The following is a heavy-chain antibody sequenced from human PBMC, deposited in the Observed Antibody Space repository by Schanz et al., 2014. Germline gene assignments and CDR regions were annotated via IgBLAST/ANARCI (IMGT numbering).Heavy chain of an antibody. J-gene: IGHJ4*02. D-gene: IGHD6-25*01. V-gene: IGHV3-48*01. Sequence: EVQLVESGGGLVQPGGSLRLSCAASGFSFSSYSLNWVRQAPGKGLEWVSYISTTGSTIYYADSVRGRFTISRDNAKISLYLQMNNLRVEDTAVYFCVSQTGGPNYWGQGTLVTVSS. CDR1: GFSFSSYS. CDR3: VSQTGGPNY. CDR2: ISTTGSTI.